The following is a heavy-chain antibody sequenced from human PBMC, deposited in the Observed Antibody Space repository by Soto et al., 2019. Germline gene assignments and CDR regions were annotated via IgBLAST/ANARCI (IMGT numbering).Heavy chain of an antibody. V-gene: IGHV3-21*01. D-gene: IGHD5-12*01. J-gene: IGHJ5*01. CDR2: ISSSSSYI. CDR1: GFTFSSYS. Sequence: EVQLVESGGGLVKPGGSLRLSCAASGFTFSSYSMNWVRQAPGKGLEWVSSISSSSSYIYYADSVKGRFTNSRDNAKNSLYLQMNSLRAEDTAVYYCAREVSKYSGYDFDYWGHGTLVTVSS. CDR3: AREVSKYSGYDFDY.